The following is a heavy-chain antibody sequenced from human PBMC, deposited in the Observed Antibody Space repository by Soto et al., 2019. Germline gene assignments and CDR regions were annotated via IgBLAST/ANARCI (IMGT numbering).Heavy chain of an antibody. CDR3: AVWSALTQYYFDS. D-gene: IGHD3-3*01. CDR2: AYYSGTT. V-gene: IGHV4-59*13. CDR1: GASFSGSY. J-gene: IGHJ4*01. Sequence: ALETLSLTCAVSGASFSGSYWSWIRQPPGKGLEWIGYAYYSGTTVYNPSLKSRVSISVDTSKKHVSLRLNSVTAADTAVYYCAVWSALTQYYFDSWGHGTLVTVSS.